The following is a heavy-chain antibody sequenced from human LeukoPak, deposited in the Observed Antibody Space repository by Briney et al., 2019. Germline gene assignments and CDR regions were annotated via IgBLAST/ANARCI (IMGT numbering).Heavy chain of an antibody. Sequence: GGSLRLSCEASGFTFSASWVIWVRQVPGKGLEWVAKINPDGSEKSYVESVKGRFTISRDNAKNSLYLQMNSLRVEDTAVYYCARDPCWNFDYWGQGTLVTVSS. CDR2: INPDGSEK. CDR1: GFTFSASW. CDR3: ARDPCWNFDY. V-gene: IGHV3-7*04. D-gene: IGHD3-3*01. J-gene: IGHJ4*02.